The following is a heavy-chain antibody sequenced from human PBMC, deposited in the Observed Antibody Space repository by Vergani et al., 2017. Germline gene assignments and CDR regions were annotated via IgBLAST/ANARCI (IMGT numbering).Heavy chain of an antibody. CDR3: ARATKCNPGRFSRRAGLMIDY. V-gene: IGHV4-34*01. D-gene: IGHD2-8*01. Sequence: QVQLQQWGAGLLKPSENLSLTCADYGGSCSGYYWSWIRQHPGKGLEWTGEINHSGSTNYNPSLKSRVTISVDTSKNQFSLKLSSVTAADTAVYYCARATKCNPGRFSRRAGLMIDYWGQGTLVTVSS. J-gene: IGHJ4*02. CDR1: GGSCSGYY. CDR2: INHSGST.